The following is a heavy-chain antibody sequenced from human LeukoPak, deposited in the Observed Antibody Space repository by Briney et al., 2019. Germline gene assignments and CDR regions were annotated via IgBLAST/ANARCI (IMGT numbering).Heavy chain of an antibody. CDR3: ATAVLDDFWSGYINPFYGMDV. J-gene: IGHJ6*02. D-gene: IGHD3-3*01. Sequence: GASVKVSCKASGYRFTSYGIGWVRQAPGQGLEWVGWISIYNGKTYYTQSLQVRVTMTTDTSTNTVYMELRSLRSDDTAVYYCATAVLDDFWSGYINPFYGMDVWGQGTTVTVSS. CDR1: GYRFTSYG. V-gene: IGHV1-18*01. CDR2: ISIYNGKT.